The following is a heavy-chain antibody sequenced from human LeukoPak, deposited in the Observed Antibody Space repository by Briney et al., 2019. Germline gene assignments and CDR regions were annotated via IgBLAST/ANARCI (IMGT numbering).Heavy chain of an antibody. V-gene: IGHV6-1*01. CDR3: ARTSGSYVTNYYGMDV. Sequence: SQTLLLTCAISRDSVSSNSAAWNWIRQSPSRGLEWLGRTYYRSKWYNDYAVSVKSRITINPDTSKNQFSLQLNSVTPEDTAVYYCARTSGSYVTNYYGMDVWGQGTTVTVSS. CDR1: RDSVSSNSAA. CDR2: TYYRSKWYN. J-gene: IGHJ6*02. D-gene: IGHD1-26*01.